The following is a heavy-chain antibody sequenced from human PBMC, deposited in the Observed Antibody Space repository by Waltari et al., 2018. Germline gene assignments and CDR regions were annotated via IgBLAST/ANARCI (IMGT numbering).Heavy chain of an antibody. Sequence: VQLVESGGGLVQPGGSLRLSCAASGFTFSSYWMHWFRQAAGKGLVCVSRINSDGSSTSYADSVKGRFTISRDNAKNTLYLQMNSLRAEDTAVYYCARGDYLLPLDYWGQGTLVTVSS. D-gene: IGHD3-22*01. V-gene: IGHV3-74*01. CDR3: ARGDYLLPLDY. CDR1: GFTFSSYW. J-gene: IGHJ4*02. CDR2: INSDGSST.